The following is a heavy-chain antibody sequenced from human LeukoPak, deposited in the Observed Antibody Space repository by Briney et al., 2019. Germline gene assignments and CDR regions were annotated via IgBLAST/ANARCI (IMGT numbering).Heavy chain of an antibody. CDR3: ARVRSGLLVLREYSGYGSLDY. D-gene: IGHD5-12*01. CDR1: GGPFSGYY. V-gene: IGHV4-34*01. CDR2: INHSGST. J-gene: IGHJ4*02. Sequence: SETLSLTCAVYGGPFSGYYWSWIRQPPGKGLEWIGEINHSGSTNYNPSLKSRVTISVDTSKNQFSLKLSSVTAADTAVYYCARVRSGLLVLREYSGYGSLDYWGQGTLVTVSS.